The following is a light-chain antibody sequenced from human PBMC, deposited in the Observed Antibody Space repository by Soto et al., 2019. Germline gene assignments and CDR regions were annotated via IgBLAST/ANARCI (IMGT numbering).Light chain of an antibody. CDR2: GNS. CDR3: QSYDSSLSVYVV. Sequence: QSVLTQPPSESRAPGQRVTISCTGSSSNIGAGYDVHWYQQLPGTAPKLLIYGNSNRPSGVPDRFSGSKSGTSASLAITGLQAEDEADYYCQSYDSSLSVYVVFGGGTKLTFL. V-gene: IGLV1-40*01. CDR1: SSNIGAGYD. J-gene: IGLJ2*01.